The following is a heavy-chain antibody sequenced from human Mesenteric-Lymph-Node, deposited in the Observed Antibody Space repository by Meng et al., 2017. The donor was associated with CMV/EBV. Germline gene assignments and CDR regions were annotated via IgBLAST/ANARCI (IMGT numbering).Heavy chain of an antibody. V-gene: IGHV4-34*01. CDR2: INHSGST. CDR1: GGSFSGYY. D-gene: IGHD4-23*01. Sequence: VQLQQWGEGLLKPSEPLSLTCAVYGGSFSGYYWSWIRQPPGKGLEWIGEINHSGSTNYNPSLKSRVTISVDTSKNQFSLKLSSVTAADTAVYYCARHQRWLKSEGGFNYWGQGTLVTVSS. CDR3: ARHQRWLKSEGGFNY. J-gene: IGHJ4*02.